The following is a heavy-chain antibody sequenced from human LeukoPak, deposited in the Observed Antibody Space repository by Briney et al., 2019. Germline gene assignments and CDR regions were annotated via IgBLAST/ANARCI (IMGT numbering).Heavy chain of an antibody. V-gene: IGHV3-33*01. CDR1: GFTFSSYG. CDR3: ARDLRLQSLDC. J-gene: IGHJ4*02. Sequence: GGSLRLSCAASGFTFSSYGMHWVRQAPGKGLEWVAVIWYDGSNKYYADSVKGRFTISRDSSKNTLYLQMNSLRAEDTAVYYCARDLRLQSLDCWGQGTLVTVSS. CDR2: IWYDGSNK. D-gene: IGHD4-11*01.